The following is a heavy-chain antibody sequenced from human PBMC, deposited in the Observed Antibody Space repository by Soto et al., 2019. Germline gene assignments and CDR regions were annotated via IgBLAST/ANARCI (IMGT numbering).Heavy chain of an antibody. J-gene: IGHJ6*02. V-gene: IGHV3-30*04. CDR2: ISDGGSSK. D-gene: IGHD2-2*01. CDR3: ARYIPGVRYYGMDV. CDR1: GFTFSSHS. Sequence: GGSLRLSCAASGFTFSSHSIHWVRQTPGKGLEWVSLISDGGSSKYYADSVKGRFTISRDNSGDTLFLEMYSLRAEDTAVYYCARYIPGVRYYGMDVWGQGTTVTVSS.